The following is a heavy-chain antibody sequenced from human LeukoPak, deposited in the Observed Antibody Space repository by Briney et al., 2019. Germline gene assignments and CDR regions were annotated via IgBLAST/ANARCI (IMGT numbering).Heavy chain of an antibody. CDR3: ARDGYYDFWSGYYYYMDV. D-gene: IGHD3-3*01. V-gene: IGHV3-21*01. CDR2: ISSSSSYI. J-gene: IGHJ6*03. Sequence: GGSLRLSCAASGFTFSSYSMNWVRQAPGKGLELVSSISSSSSYIYYANSVKGRFTISRDNAKNSLYLQMNSLRAEDTAVYYCARDGYYDFWSGYYYYMDVWGKGTTVTVSS. CDR1: GFTFSSYS.